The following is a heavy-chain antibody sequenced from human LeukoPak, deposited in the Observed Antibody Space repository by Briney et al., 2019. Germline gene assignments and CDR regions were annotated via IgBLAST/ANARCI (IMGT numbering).Heavy chain of an antibody. D-gene: IGHD2-2*01. CDR1: GYTFTSYG. CDR3: ARSIVVVPAAIPYYYGMDV. V-gene: IGHV1-18*01. CDR2: ISAYNGNT. J-gene: IGHJ6*02. Sequence: ASVKVSCKASGYTFTSYGISWVQQAPGQGLEWMGWISAYNGNTNYAQKLQGRVTMTTDTSTSTAYMELRSLRSDDTAVYYCARSIVVVPAAIPYYYGMDVWGQGTTVTVSS.